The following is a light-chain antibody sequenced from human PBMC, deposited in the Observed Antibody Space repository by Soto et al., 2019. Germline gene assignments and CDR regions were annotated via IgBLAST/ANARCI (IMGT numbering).Light chain of an antibody. CDR3: SSYTSSSTPVV. CDR1: SSDVGGYNY. J-gene: IGLJ2*01. V-gene: IGLV2-14*01. Sequence: QSALTQPASVSGSPGQSITISCTGTSSDVGGYNYVSWYQQHPGKAPKLMIYDVSNRPSGVSNRFSGSKSDNTASLTISGLQAEDEGDYYCSSYTSSSTPVVFGGGTKVTVL. CDR2: DVS.